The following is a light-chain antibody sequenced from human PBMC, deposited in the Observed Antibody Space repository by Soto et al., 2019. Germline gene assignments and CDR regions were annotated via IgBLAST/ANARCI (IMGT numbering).Light chain of an antibody. V-gene: IGKV1-5*03. CDR3: QQYNSYPLT. Sequence: DIQMTQSPSTLSASVGDRVTITCRASQSISSLLAWYQQKPGRAPTLLIYKASTLESVVPSRFSGSGSGTEFSLTISSLQPDDSATYYCQQYNSYPLTFGQGTRLEIK. CDR2: KAS. J-gene: IGKJ5*01. CDR1: QSISSL.